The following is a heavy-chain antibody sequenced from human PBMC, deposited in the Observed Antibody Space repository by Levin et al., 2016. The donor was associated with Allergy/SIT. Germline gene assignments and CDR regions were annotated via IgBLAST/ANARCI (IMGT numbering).Heavy chain of an antibody. CDR3: ARHAEYYDFWSGYSETTYYYYMDV. D-gene: IGHD3-3*01. V-gene: IGHV5-51*01. CDR1: GYKFTSYW. CDR2: ISPGDSET. J-gene: IGHJ6*03. Sequence: KVSCKGSGYKFTSYWIGWVRQMPGKGLEWMGIISPGDSETRYSPSFQGQVTISADKSISTAYLHWSSLKASDTAMYYCARHAEYYDFWSGYSETTYYYYMDVWGKGTTVTVSS.